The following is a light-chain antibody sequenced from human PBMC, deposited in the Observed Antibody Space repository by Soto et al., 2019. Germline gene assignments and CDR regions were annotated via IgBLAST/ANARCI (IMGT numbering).Light chain of an antibody. CDR1: QTVLSN. CDR3: QQYNNWPIP. J-gene: IGKJ5*01. CDR2: GAS. V-gene: IGKV3-15*01. Sequence: EIVMTQSPATLSVSPGERATLSCRASQTVLSNLAWYQQKPGQAPRLLIYGASTRATGIPARFSGSGSGTEFTLTISSLQSEDFEVYYCQQYNNWPIPFGQGTRLEI.